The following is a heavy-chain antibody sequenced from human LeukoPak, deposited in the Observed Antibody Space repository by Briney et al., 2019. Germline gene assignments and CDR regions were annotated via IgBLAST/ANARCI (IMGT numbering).Heavy chain of an antibody. D-gene: IGHD1-26*01. V-gene: IGHV4-4*09. J-gene: IGHJ4*02. CDR2: IYTSGST. CDR3: ARGEWELLFDY. Sequence: SETLSLTCTVSGGSISSYYWSWIRQPPGKGLEWIGYIYTSGSTNYNPSLKSRVTISVDTSKNQFSLKLSSVTAADTAVYYCARGEWELLFDYWGQGVLVTVSS. CDR1: GGSISSYY.